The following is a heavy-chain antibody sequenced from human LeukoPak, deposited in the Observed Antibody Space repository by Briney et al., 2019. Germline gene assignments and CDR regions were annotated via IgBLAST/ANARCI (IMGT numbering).Heavy chain of an antibody. V-gene: IGHV3-23*01. Sequence: GGSLRLSCAASGFTFSSYGMSWVRQAPGKGLEWVSAISGSGGSTYYADSVKGRFTISRDNSKNTLYLQMNSLRAEDTAVYYCARAKPKNMVRGLIMRRESRYYFDYWGQGTLVTVSS. D-gene: IGHD3-10*01. CDR2: ISGSGGST. CDR1: GFTFSSYG. CDR3: ARAKPKNMVRGLIMRRESRYYFDY. J-gene: IGHJ4*02.